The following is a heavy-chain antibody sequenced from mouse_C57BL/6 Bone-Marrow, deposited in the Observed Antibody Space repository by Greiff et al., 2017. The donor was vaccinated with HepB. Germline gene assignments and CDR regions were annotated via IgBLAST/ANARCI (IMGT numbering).Heavy chain of an antibody. V-gene: IGHV5-12*01. Sequence: EVKVVESGGGLVQPGGSLKLSCAASGFTFSDYYMYWVRQTPEKRLEWVAYISNGGGSTYYPDTVKGRFTISRDNAKNTLYLQMSRLKSEDTAMYYCAITTVRYYAMDYWGQGTSVTVSS. D-gene: IGHD1-1*01. CDR3: AITTVRYYAMDY. CDR2: ISNGGGST. J-gene: IGHJ4*01. CDR1: GFTFSDYY.